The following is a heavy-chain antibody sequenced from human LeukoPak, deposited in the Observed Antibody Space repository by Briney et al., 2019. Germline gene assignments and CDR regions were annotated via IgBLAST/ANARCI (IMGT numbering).Heavy chain of an antibody. D-gene: IGHD7-27*01. Sequence: SQTLSLTCTVSGGSISSGGYYCSWIRQHPGKGLEWIGYIYYSGSTYYNPSLKSRVTISVDTSKNQFSLKLSSVTAADTAVYYCARGGLGRRYYYMDVWGKGTTVTVSS. CDR1: GGSISSGGYY. V-gene: IGHV4-31*03. J-gene: IGHJ6*03. CDR3: ARGGLGRRYYYMDV. CDR2: IYYSGST.